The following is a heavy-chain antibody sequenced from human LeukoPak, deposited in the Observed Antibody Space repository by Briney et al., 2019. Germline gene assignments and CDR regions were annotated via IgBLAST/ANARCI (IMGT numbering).Heavy chain of an antibody. CDR2: ISSSSYI. V-gene: IGHV3-21*01. D-gene: IGHD2-21*02. Sequence: GGSLRLSCAASGFTFSSYSMNWVRQAPGKGLEWVSSISSSSYIYYADSVKGRFTISRDDAKHSLYLQMDSLRAEDTAVYYCARKLRATVTAYFSDFDYWGQGTLVTVSS. J-gene: IGHJ4*02. CDR3: ARKLRATVTAYFSDFDY. CDR1: GFTFSSYS.